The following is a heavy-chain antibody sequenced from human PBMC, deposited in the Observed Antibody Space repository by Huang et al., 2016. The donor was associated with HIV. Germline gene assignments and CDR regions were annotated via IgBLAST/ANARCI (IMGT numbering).Heavy chain of an antibody. CDR2: IIPSFGTA. CDR1: GGTFSTYA. J-gene: IGHJ6*02. V-gene: IGHV1-69*01. Sequence: QVQLVQSGAEVKKPGSSVKVSCKASGGTFSTYAISWVRQAPEQGLEWMGGIIPSFGTANYAQKFQGTVTITADEFTSTAYMELSSLRSEDTALYYCARGRTRSSLYDSYYGLDVWGQGTTVTVSS. D-gene: IGHD6-6*01. CDR3: ARGRTRSSLYDSYYGLDV.